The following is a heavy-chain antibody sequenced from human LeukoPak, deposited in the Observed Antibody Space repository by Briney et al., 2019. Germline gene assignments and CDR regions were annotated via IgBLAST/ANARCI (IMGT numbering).Heavy chain of an antibody. CDR1: GYSISSGYY. CDR2: FYHSGLT. D-gene: IGHD3-10*01. V-gene: IGHV4-38-2*01. CDR3: ARNMATVVRVDS. J-gene: IGHJ5*01. Sequence: SETLSLTCAVSGYSISSGYYWGWIRQPPGRGLEWIGSFYHSGLTYFKPSLRSRVTISIDTSKDKLSLKVNSVAAADTAVYYCARNMATVVRVDSWGQGTLVIVSS.